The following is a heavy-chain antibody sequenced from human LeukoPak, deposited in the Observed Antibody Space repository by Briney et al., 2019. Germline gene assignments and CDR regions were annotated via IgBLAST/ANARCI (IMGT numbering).Heavy chain of an antibody. CDR2: INTNTGNP. CDR1: GYTFTSYA. CDR3: ARDVNYYDSSGPAPFDY. V-gene: IGHV7-4-1*02. Sequence: EASVKVSCTASGYTFTSYAMNWVRQAPGQGLEWMGWINTNTGNPTYAQGSAGRFVFSLDTSVSTAYLQISSLKAEDTAVYYCARDVNYYDSSGPAPFDYWGQGTLVTASS. J-gene: IGHJ4*02. D-gene: IGHD3-22*01.